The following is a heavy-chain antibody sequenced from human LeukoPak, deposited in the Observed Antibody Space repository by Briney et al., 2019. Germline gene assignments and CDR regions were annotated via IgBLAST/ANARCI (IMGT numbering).Heavy chain of an antibody. J-gene: IGHJ4*02. CDR2: MWYDGSNK. CDR3: ARDPPYYDILTGSLDY. Sequence: GGSLRLSCAASGFTFSSYGMHWVRQAPGKGLEWVAVMWYDGSNKYYADSVKGRFTISRDNSKNTLYLQMNSLRAEDTAVYYRARDPPYYDILTGSLDYWGQGTLVTVPS. V-gene: IGHV3-33*01. CDR1: GFTFSSYG. D-gene: IGHD3-9*01.